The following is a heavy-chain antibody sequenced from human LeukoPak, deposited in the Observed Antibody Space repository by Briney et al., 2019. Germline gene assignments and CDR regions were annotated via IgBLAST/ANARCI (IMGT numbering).Heavy chain of an antibody. D-gene: IGHD3-16*01. CDR3: ARGTMGDEGGYFQH. J-gene: IGHJ1*01. Sequence: SETLSLTCTVSGVSINSSYRSWIRQPPRKGLEWIGYIYYHGNTKYHPSLESRVAISLDTSNNRFSLSLSSVTAADTAVYYCARGTMGDEGGYFQHWGQGTLVTVSS. V-gene: IGHV4-59*01. CDR2: IYYHGNT. CDR1: GVSINSSY.